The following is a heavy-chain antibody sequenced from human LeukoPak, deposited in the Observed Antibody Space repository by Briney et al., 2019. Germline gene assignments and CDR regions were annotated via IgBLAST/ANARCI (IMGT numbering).Heavy chain of an antibody. V-gene: IGHV3-74*01. CDR1: GNYW. J-gene: IGHJ4*02. CDR3: VSFYETY. Sequence: GGSLRLSCAASGNYWRHWVRQAPGKGLVWVSHINSDGSWTSYADSVKGRFTISKDNAKNTVYLQMNNLRAEDTAVYYCVSFYETYWGRGTLVTVSS. D-gene: IGHD2/OR15-2a*01. CDR2: INSDGSWT.